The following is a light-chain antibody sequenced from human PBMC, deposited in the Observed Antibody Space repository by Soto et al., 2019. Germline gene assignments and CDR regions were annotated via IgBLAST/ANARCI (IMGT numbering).Light chain of an antibody. J-gene: IGKJ5*01. CDR3: MQSTQLPPT. CDR1: QSLVHSDGNTY. CDR2: EVS. V-gene: IGKV2-24*01. Sequence: DIVMTQTPLSSPVTLVQPASISFRSSQSLVHSDGNTYLSWLQQRPGQPPRLLIYEVSTRVSGVPDRFSGSGSGTDFTLEISRVETDDVGIYYCMQSTQLPPTFGQGTRLEIK.